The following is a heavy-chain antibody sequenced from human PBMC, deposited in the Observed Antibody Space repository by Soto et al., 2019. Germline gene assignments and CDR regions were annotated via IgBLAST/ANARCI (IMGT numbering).Heavy chain of an antibody. CDR1: KFTFSAYA. D-gene: IGHD4-17*01. J-gene: IGHJ3*01. CDR3: TRDPNGDHIGAFDF. CDR2: ISGSGGGT. Sequence: EVQVVESGGGLVQPGGSLRLSCATSKFTFSAYAMTWVRQAPGEGLEWVSSISGSGGGTSYADSVKGRFSISRDNSKNTLYLRMNRRRVEDTAVYYCTRDPNGDHIGAFDFWGQGIVVTVSS. V-gene: IGHV3-23*04.